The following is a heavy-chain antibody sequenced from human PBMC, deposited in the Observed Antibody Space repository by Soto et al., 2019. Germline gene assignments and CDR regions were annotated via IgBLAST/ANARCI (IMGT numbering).Heavy chain of an antibody. CDR1: GFTFSSYW. CDR3: ARERRYYGSGSYNWFDP. Sequence: EVQLVESGGGLVQPGGSLRLSCAASGFTFSSYWMHWVRQAPGKGLVWVSRINSDGSSTNYADSVKGRFTISRDNAKNXXYLQMKRLRAEDTGVYYCARERRYYGSGSYNWFDPWGQGTLVTVSS. J-gene: IGHJ5*02. CDR2: INSDGSST. D-gene: IGHD3-10*01. V-gene: IGHV3-74*01.